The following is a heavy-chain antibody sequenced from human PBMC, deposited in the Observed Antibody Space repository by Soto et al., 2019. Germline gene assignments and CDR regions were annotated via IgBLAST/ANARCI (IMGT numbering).Heavy chain of an antibody. CDR2: ISYDGSNK. CDR1: GFTFSSYG. Sequence: QVQLVESGGGVVQPGRSLRLSCAASGFTFSSYGMHWVRQAPGKGLEWVAVISYDGSNKYYADSVKGRFTISRDNSKNTLYLQMHSLRAEDTAVYYCAKDAAPRSYYYGMDVWGQGTTVTVSS. V-gene: IGHV3-30*18. D-gene: IGHD6-13*01. J-gene: IGHJ6*02. CDR3: AKDAAPRSYYYGMDV.